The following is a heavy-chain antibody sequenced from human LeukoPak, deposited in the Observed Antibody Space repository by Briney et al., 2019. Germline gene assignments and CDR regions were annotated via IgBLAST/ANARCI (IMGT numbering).Heavy chain of an antibody. CDR3: ARVRINYLRLVVGDAFDI. CDR2: INPNSGGT. D-gene: IGHD3-22*01. CDR1: GYTFTGYY. J-gene: IGHJ3*02. V-gene: IGHV1-2*02. Sequence: ASVKVSCKASGYTFTGYYMHWVRQAPGQGLEWMGWINPNSGGTNYAQKFQGRVTMTRDTSISTAYMELSSLRSDDTAVYYCARVRINYLRLVVGDAFDIWGQGTMVTVSS.